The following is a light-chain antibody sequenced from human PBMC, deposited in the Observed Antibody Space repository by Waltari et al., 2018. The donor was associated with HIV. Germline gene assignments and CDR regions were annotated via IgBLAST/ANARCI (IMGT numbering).Light chain of an antibody. CDR2: DAS. CDR3: QQYYNIPRT. CDR1: QVISNS. Sequence: DIQMTQSPSSLSASVGVRVTITCRASQVISNSLAWYQQRPGKAPKLLVYDASRLESGVPSRISGSGGGTDFTLTITTLQPEDFATYFCQQYYNIPRTFGQGTEVEV. V-gene: IGKV1-NL1*01. J-gene: IGKJ2*01.